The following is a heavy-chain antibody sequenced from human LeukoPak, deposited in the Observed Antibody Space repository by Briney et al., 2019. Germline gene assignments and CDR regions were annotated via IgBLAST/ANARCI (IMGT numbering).Heavy chain of an antibody. Sequence: SETLSLTCAVYGGSFSGYYWSWIRQPPGKGLEWIGEINHSGSTNYNPSLKSRVTISVDKSKNQFSLKLSSVTAADTAVFYCARTTLGYSSSWRYFDYWGQGTLVTVSP. J-gene: IGHJ4*02. CDR1: GGSFSGYY. D-gene: IGHD6-13*01. CDR3: ARTTLGYSSSWRYFDY. V-gene: IGHV4-34*01. CDR2: INHSGST.